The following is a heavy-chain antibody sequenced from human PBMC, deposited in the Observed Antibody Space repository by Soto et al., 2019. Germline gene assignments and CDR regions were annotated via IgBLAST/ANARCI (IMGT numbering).Heavy chain of an antibody. J-gene: IGHJ6*02. CDR1: GFTFSSYS. Sequence: GGSLRLSCAASGFTFSSYSMNWVRQAPGKGLEWVSSISSSSSYIYYADSVKGRFTISRDNAKNSLYLQMNSLRDEDTAVYYCARDTRAAAGTWSPYYYYYGMDVWGQGTTVTVSS. CDR3: ARDTRAAAGTWSPYYYYYGMDV. D-gene: IGHD6-13*01. CDR2: ISSSSSYI. V-gene: IGHV3-21*01.